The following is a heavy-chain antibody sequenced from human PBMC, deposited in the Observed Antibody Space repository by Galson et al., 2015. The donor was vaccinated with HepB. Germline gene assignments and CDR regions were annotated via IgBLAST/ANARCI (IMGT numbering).Heavy chain of an antibody. V-gene: IGHV3-23*01. J-gene: IGHJ4*02. CDR3: ATFRRTVTTDFDY. CDR2: ISGSGGST. D-gene: IGHD4-17*01. CDR1: GFTFSNYA. Sequence: SLRLSCAASGFTFSNYAMSWVRQAPGKGLECVSAISGSGGSTNYADFVKGRFTISRDNSKNTLYLQINSLRAEDTAVYYCATFRRTVTTDFDYWGQGTLVTVSS.